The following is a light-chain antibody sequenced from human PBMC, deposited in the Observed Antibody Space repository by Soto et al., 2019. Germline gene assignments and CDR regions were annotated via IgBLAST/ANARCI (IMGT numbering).Light chain of an antibody. V-gene: IGKV3-15*01. CDR1: QSVSSN. CDR3: QQYNNWPRT. Sequence: EVVMTQSPDTLSVSPGERATLSGRASQSVSSNLAWYQQKLGQAPRLLIYGASTRATGISAKSRGSGSGTEFNITISSIQSEDFAIYYCQQYNNWPRTFGQGTKVDIK. CDR2: GAS. J-gene: IGKJ1*01.